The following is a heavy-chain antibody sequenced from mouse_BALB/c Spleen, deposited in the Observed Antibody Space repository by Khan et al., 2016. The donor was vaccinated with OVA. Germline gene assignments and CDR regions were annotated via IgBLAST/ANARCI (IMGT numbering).Heavy chain of an antibody. CDR3: TRSPGYYGSNYFDQ. Sequence: EVELVESGGDLVKPGGSLKLSCAASGSTFSDYGLSWVRQTPEKRLEWVATISSGGSFTYYLDSVKGRFTISRDSAKNTLYLQMSSLRSEDTAMYYCTRSPGYYGSNYFDQWGQGTSLTVSS. CDR1: GSTFSDYG. CDR2: ISSGGSFT. J-gene: IGHJ2*03. D-gene: IGHD1-1*01. V-gene: IGHV5-9-3*01.